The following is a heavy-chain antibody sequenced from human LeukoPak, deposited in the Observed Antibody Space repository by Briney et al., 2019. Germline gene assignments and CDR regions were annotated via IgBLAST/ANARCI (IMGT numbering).Heavy chain of an antibody. J-gene: IGHJ6*03. V-gene: IGHV4-28*03. CDR1: GYSISSSNW. CDR2: IFYTGST. Sequence: SDTLSLTCAVSGYSISSSNWWGWIRQPPGKGLEWIGFIFYTGSTYSNPSLKSRVTMSVDTSENQFSLKLSSVTAADTAVYYCARGVILNYYYMDVWGKGTTVTVSS. D-gene: IGHD3-3*02. CDR3: ARGVILNYYYMDV.